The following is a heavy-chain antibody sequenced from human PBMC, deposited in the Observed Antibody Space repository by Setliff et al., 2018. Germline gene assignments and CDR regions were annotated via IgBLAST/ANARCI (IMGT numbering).Heavy chain of an antibody. CDR2: IRGSGDST. V-gene: IGHV3-23*01. J-gene: IGHJ4*02. Sequence: GGSLRLSCAASGFTFSTYAMSWVRQTPGKGLEWVSTIRGSGDSTYYADSVKGRFTISRDNSKNTLYLQMTSLRAEDTAMYYCAKRYNGWYYFDFWGQGTLVTVSS. CDR3: AKRYNGWYYFDF. CDR1: GFTFSTYA. D-gene: IGHD1-20*01.